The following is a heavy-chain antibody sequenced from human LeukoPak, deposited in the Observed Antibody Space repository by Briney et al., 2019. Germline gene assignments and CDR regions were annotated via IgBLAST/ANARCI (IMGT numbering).Heavy chain of an antibody. Sequence: GGSLRLSCAASGFTFSSYAMPWVRQAPGKGLEYVSAISSNGGSTYYANSVKGRFTISRDNSKNTPYHQMGSLRAEDMAVYYCARGYGSGSYFPDYWGQGTLVTVSS. J-gene: IGHJ4*02. CDR1: GFTFSSYA. D-gene: IGHD3-10*01. CDR3: ARGYGSGSYFPDY. CDR2: ISSNGGST. V-gene: IGHV3-64*01.